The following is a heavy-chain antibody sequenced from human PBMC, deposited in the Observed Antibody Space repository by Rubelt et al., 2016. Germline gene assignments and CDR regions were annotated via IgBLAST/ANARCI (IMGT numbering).Heavy chain of an antibody. CDR3: ARGAGSSSPYRYYYGMDV. D-gene: IGHD6-6*01. Sequence: GEGLVQPGGSLRLSCAASGFTFSSYAMHWVRQAPGKGLEYVSAISSNGGSTYYADSVKGRFTISRDNSKNTLYLQMGSLRAEDMAVYYCARGAGSSSPYRYYYGMDVWGQGTTVTVSS. V-gene: IGHV3-64*02. J-gene: IGHJ6*02. CDR2: ISSNGGST. CDR1: GFTFSSYA.